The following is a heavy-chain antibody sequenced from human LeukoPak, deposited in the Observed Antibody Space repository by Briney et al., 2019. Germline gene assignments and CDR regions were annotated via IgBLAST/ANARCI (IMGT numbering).Heavy chain of an antibody. V-gene: IGHV6-1*01. J-gene: IGHJ6*02. Sequence: SQTLSLTCAISGDSVSSNSAAWNWIRRSPSRGLEWLGRTYYRSKWYNDYAVSVKSRITINPDTSKNQFSLQLNSVTPEDTAVYYCARDIADLSYYCYGMDVWGQGTTVTVSS. D-gene: IGHD6-13*01. CDR1: GDSVSSNSAA. CDR2: TYYRSKWYN. CDR3: ARDIADLSYYCYGMDV.